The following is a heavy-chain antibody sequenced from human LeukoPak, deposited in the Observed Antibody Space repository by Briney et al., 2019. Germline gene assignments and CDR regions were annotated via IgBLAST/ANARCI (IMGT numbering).Heavy chain of an antibody. J-gene: IGHJ4*02. V-gene: IGHV1-2*02. CDR1: GYTFSDYY. Sequence: ASVKVSCKTSGYTFSDYYIHWIRQAPGQGLEWVGWINPNSGDTDYAQKFQGRVTVTRDTSISTAYMELRSLRSDDTAVYYCARDRIAATRDFDYWGQGTLVTVSS. CDR3: ARDRIAATRDFDY. CDR2: INPNSGDT. D-gene: IGHD6-13*01.